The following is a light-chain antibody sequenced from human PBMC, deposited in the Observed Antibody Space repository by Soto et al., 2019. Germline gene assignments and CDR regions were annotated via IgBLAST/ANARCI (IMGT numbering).Light chain of an antibody. J-gene: IGKJ4*02. CDR1: QGISNC. CDR3: QQYDNLPLT. Sequence: DIQMTQSPSSLSASVGDRVTITCQASQGISNCLNSYQQKPGKAPKLLIYDASNLETGVPSRFSGSGSGTDFTFTISSLQPEDIATYYCQQYDNLPLTFGGGTKVEIK. CDR2: DAS. V-gene: IGKV1-33*01.